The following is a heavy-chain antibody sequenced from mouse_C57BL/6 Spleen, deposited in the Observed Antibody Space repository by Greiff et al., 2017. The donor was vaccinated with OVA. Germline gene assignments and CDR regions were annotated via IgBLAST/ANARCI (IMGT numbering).Heavy chain of an antibody. CDR3: ANYGRGS. J-gene: IGHJ2*01. D-gene: IGHD1-1*01. V-gene: IGHV1-82*01. CDR2: IYPGDGDT. CDR1: GYAFSSSW. Sequence: QVHVKQSGPELVKPGASVKISCKASGYAFSSSWMNWVKQRPGKGLEWIGRIYPGDGDTNYNGKFKGKATLTADKSSSTAYMQLSSLTSEDSAVYFCANYGRGSWGQGTTLTVSS.